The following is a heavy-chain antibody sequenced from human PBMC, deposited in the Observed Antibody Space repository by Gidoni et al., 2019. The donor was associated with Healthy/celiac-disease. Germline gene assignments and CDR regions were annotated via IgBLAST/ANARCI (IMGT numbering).Heavy chain of an antibody. Sequence: QITLKESGPTLVKPTQTLTLTCTFSGFSLSTSGVGVGWIRQPPGKALEWLALIYWNDDKRYSPSLKSRLTITKDTSKNQVVLTMTNMDPVDTATYYCAHSCSGGSCYGYNWFDPWGQGTLVTVSS. CDR2: IYWNDDK. CDR3: AHSCSGGSCYGYNWFDP. V-gene: IGHV2-5*01. CDR1: GFSLSTSGVG. D-gene: IGHD2-15*01. J-gene: IGHJ5*02.